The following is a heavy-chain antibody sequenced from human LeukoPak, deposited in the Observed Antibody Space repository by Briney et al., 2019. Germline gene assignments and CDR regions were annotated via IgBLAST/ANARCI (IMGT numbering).Heavy chain of an antibody. CDR3: AKLTTS. V-gene: IGHV3-30*04. CDR2: ISPDGSSE. CDR1: GFTFNIYS. Sequence: PGGSLRLSCAASGFTFNIYSMHWVRQAPGKGLEWVAVISPDGSSENYADSVRGRFTISRDNAKKTLYLQLNSLRPEDTAVYYCAKLTTSWGQGTLVTVSS. J-gene: IGHJ4*02. D-gene: IGHD4-11*01.